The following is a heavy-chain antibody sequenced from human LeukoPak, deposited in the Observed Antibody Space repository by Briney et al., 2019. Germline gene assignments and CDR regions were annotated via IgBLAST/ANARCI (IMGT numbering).Heavy chain of an antibody. D-gene: IGHD3-3*01. Sequence: GGSLRLSCAASGFTFSSYGMHWVRQAPGKGLEWVAFIRYDGSNKYYADSVKGRFTISRDNSKNTLYLQMNSLRAEDTAVYYCARANDFWSGSPPGAFDIWGQGTMVTVSS. CDR1: GFTFSSYG. V-gene: IGHV3-30*02. J-gene: IGHJ3*02. CDR2: IRYDGSNK. CDR3: ARANDFWSGSPPGAFDI.